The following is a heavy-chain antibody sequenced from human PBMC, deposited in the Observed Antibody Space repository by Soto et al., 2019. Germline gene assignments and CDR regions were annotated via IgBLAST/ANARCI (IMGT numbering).Heavy chain of an antibody. Sequence: EVQLVESGGGLVQPGGSLRLSCAASGFTFSSYWMSWVRQAPGKGLEWVANIKQDGSEKYYVDSVKGRFTISRDNAKNTLYLKMNSVKAEARAVYYWARGAGVGVVAVTLTSYYEGMDVWAQGTRVPVSS. CDR2: IKQDGSEK. V-gene: IGHV3-7*03. J-gene: IGHJ6*02. CDR3: ARGAGVGVVAVTLTSYYEGMDV. D-gene: IGHD2-15*01. CDR1: GFTFSSYW.